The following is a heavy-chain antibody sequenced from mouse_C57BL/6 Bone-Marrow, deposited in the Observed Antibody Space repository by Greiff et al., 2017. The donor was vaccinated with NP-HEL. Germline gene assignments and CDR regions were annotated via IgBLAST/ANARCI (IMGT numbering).Heavy chain of an antibody. CDR1: GYTFTDYY. Sequence: VQLQQSGPELVKPGASVKISCKASGYTFTDYYMNWVKQSHGKSLEWIGDINPNNGGTSYNQKFKGKATLTVDKSSSTAYMELRSLTSEDSAVYYCARMVKDYYYAMDYWGQGTSVTVSS. D-gene: IGHD2-3*01. CDR2: INPNNGGT. J-gene: IGHJ4*01. V-gene: IGHV1-26*01. CDR3: ARMVKDYYYAMDY.